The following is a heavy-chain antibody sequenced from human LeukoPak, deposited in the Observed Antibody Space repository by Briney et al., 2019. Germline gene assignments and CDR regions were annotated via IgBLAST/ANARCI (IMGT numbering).Heavy chain of an antibody. CDR1: GGTFSSYA. J-gene: IGHJ4*02. Sequence: GASVKVSCKASGGTFSSYAISWVRQAPGQGLEWMGGIIPIFSTANYAQKFQGRVTITADESTSTAYMELSSLRSEDTAVYYCARGPLWDYDILTGYYTPPDYWGQGTLVTVSS. CDR3: ARGPLWDYDILTGYYTPPDY. V-gene: IGHV1-69*13. CDR2: IIPIFSTA. D-gene: IGHD3-9*01.